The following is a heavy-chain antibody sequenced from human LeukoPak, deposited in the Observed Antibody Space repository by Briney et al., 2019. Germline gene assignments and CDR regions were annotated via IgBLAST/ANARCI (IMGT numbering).Heavy chain of an antibody. Sequence: GEALKISFKVSEGSFSNYWIGWGRRMPGRGGEWMAIIHPGNCDIRYSPSFQGQVTISADKSINTAYLQWGSLKASDTAMYYCARHNIWAFDIWVQRTMVTVSS. CDR2: IHPGNCDI. D-gene: IGHD2/OR15-2a*01. CDR1: EGSFSNYW. CDR3: ARHNIWAFDI. V-gene: IGHV5-51*01. J-gene: IGHJ3*02.